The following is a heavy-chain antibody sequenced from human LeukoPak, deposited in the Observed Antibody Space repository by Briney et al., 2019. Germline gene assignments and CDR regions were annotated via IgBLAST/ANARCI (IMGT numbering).Heavy chain of an antibody. V-gene: IGHV1-69*06. CDR3: ARDGSGPYYGMDV. CDR2: IIPIFGTA. J-gene: IGHJ6*04. D-gene: IGHD3-10*01. CDR1: GGTFSSYA. Sequence: ASVKFSCKASGGTFSSYAISCVRQAPGQGLEWMGGIIPIFGTANYAQKFQGRVTITADKSTSTAYMELSSLRSEDTAVYYCARDGSGPYYGMDVWGKGTTVTVTS.